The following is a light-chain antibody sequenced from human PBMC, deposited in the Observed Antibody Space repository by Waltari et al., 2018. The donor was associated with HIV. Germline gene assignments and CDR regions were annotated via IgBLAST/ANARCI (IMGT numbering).Light chain of an antibody. CDR3: QSYDTSLSAWV. Sequence: QSVLTQPPSISGAPGQRITVSCSGTSSNIGAGYDVHWYQQLPGTAPKHLLYKNKNRPSGVPDRFSASKSDASASLAITGLQAADEGDYFCQSYDTSLSAWVFGGGTRLTVL. CDR2: KNK. CDR1: SSNIGAGYD. V-gene: IGLV1-40*03. J-gene: IGLJ2*01.